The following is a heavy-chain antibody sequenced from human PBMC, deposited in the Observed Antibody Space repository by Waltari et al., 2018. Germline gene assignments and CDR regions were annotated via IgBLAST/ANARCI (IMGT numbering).Heavy chain of an antibody. J-gene: IGHJ3*02. CDR3: AKVPTYGPVYDAFDI. CDR2: GSGSGDST. D-gene: IGHD4-17*01. V-gene: IGHV3-23*04. Sequence: EVQLVESGGGLVQPGGPRRLSCAAPGFTFSSYAMSWVRQAPGQGRGWVSAGSGSGDSTDYADYVKGRFTISRDNSKTTLYLQMNSLRAEDTAVYYCAKVPTYGPVYDAFDIWGQGTMVTVSS. CDR1: GFTFSSYA.